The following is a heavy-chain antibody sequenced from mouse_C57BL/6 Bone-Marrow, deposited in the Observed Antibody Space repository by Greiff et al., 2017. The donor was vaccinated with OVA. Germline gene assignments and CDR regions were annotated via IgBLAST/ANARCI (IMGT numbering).Heavy chain of an antibody. CDR3: ARPLRQLRLPLAY. V-gene: IGHV1-64*01. J-gene: IGHJ3*01. Sequence: QVQLQQPGAELVKPGASVKLSCKASGYTFTSYWMHWVKQRPGQGLEWIGMIHPNSGSTNYNEKFKSKATLTVDKSSSTAYMQLSSLTSEDSAVYYCARPLRQLRLPLAYWGQGTLVTVSA. CDR2: IHPNSGST. CDR1: GYTFTSYW. D-gene: IGHD3-2*02.